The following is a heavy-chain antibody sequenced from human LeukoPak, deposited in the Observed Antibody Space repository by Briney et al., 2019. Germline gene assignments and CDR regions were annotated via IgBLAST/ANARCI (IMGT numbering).Heavy chain of an antibody. CDR2: IKQDGSEK. D-gene: IGHD2-21*01. CDR1: GFTFSSYW. CDR3: ARSRGFSISDSFNI. J-gene: IGHJ3*02. Sequence: GGSLRLSCAASGFTFSSYWMSWVRQAPGKGLEWVANIKQDGSEKYYVDSVKGRFTVSKDSARNSLYLQMNSLRAEDSAVYFCARSRGFSISDSFNIWGQGTMVTVSS. V-gene: IGHV3-7*01.